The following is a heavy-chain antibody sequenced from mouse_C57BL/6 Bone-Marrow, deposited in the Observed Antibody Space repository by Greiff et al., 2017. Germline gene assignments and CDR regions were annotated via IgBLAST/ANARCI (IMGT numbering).Heavy chain of an antibody. Sequence: QVQLQQPGAELVKPGASVKLSCKASGYTFTSYWMHWVKPRPGRGLEWIGRIDPKSGGTKYNEKFKSKATLTVDKPSSTASMQLSSLTAEDSAVYYVARSGYDGLHDYAMDYGGQGTSVTVAS. D-gene: IGHD2-3*01. J-gene: IGHJ4*01. CDR1: GYTFTSYW. V-gene: IGHV1-72*01. CDR3: ARSGYDGLHDYAMDY. CDR2: IDPKSGGT.